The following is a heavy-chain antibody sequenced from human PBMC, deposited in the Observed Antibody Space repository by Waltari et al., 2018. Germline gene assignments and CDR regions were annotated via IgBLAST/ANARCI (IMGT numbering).Heavy chain of an antibody. J-gene: IGHJ5*02. CDR2: IYHSGST. CDR1: GYSISSGYY. D-gene: IGHD1-1*01. CDR3: ARQGTRLEGNWFDP. Sequence: QVQLQESGPGLVKPSETLSLTCAVSGYSISSGYYWGWIRQPPGKGLEWIGSIYHSGSTYYNPALKSRVTISVDTSKNQFSLKLSSVTAADTAVYYCARQGTRLEGNWFDPWGQGTLVTVSS. V-gene: IGHV4-38-2*01.